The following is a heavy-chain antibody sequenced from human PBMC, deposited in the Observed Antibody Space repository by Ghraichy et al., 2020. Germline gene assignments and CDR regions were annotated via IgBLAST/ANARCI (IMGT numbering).Heavy chain of an antibody. CDR2: INHSGST. CDR3: ARGGLNFHFYDRSSYLDY. V-gene: IGHV4-34*01. Sequence: SETLSLTCAVYGGSLSGYYWSWIRQPPGKGLEWIGEINHSGSTNYNPSLKSRVTISVDTSKNQISLRLSSVTAADTAVYYCARGGLNFHFYDRSSYLDYWGQGTLVTVSS. J-gene: IGHJ4*02. D-gene: IGHD3-22*01. CDR1: GGSLSGYY.